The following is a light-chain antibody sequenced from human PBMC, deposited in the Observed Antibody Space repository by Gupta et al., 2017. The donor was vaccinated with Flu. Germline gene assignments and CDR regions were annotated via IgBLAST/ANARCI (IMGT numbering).Light chain of an antibody. V-gene: IGLV3-21*03. CDR2: DES. J-gene: IGLJ7*01. Sequence: GKTARITCGGSNIGSKSVHWYQQKPGQAPVLVVYDESDRPSEIPERFSGSRSANTGTLTISRVEAGDEADYYCQVWDSRSGFPVFGGGTQLTVV. CDR3: QVWDSRSGFPV. CDR1: NIGSKS.